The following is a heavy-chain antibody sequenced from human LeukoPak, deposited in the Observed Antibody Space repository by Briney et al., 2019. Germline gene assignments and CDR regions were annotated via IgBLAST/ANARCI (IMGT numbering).Heavy chain of an antibody. CDR2: INPNSGGT. Sequence: ASVKVSCKASGYTFSAYYIQWVRQAPGQGLEWMGWINPNSGGTNYAQKFQGWVTMTTDTSTSTAYMELRRLRSDYTAVYYCARFASVAHFDNWGQGTLVTVSS. CDR3: ARFASVAHFDN. V-gene: IGHV1-2*04. D-gene: IGHD5-12*01. J-gene: IGHJ4*02. CDR1: GYTFSAYY.